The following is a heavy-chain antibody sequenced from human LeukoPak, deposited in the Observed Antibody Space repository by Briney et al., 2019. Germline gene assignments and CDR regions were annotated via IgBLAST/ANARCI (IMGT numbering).Heavy chain of an antibody. J-gene: IGHJ5*02. V-gene: IGHV4-34*01. Sequence: ASETLSLTCAVYGGSFSGYFWSWIRQPPGKGLEWIGEINHSGSTNYNPSLQSRVTISVDTSKNQISLKLSSVTAADTAVYYCAREIGIEIATITYSWFDPWGQGTLVTVSS. CDR2: INHSGST. D-gene: IGHD5-24*01. CDR3: AREIGIEIATITYSWFDP. CDR1: GGSFSGYF.